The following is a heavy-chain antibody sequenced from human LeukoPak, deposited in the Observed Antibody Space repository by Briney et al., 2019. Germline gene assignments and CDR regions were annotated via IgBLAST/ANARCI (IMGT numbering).Heavy chain of an antibody. V-gene: IGHV1-8*01. Sequence: GASVKVSCKASGYTFTSYDINWVRQTTGQGLEWMGWMNPNSGNTGYAQKFQGRVTMTRNTSISTAYMELSSLRSEDTAVYYCARVGYSSGWSDYWGQGTLVTVSS. D-gene: IGHD6-19*01. CDR2: MNPNSGNT. J-gene: IGHJ4*02. CDR3: ARVGYSSGWSDY. CDR1: GYTFTSYD.